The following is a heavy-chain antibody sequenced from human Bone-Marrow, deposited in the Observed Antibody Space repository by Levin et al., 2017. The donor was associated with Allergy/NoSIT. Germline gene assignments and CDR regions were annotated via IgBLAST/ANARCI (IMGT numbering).Heavy chain of an antibody. J-gene: IGHJ4*02. Sequence: AGGSLRLSCVASGFALSTYPVSWVRQAPGRGLEWVSSISTSGDTTYHSDSVEGRPTVSRDNSRNTVYLQMKGLRVEDTAMYFCAKLTPAASAADYWGQGTLVTVSS. CDR1: GFALSTYP. D-gene: IGHD6-25*01. V-gene: IGHV3-23*01. CDR3: AKLTPAASAADY. CDR2: ISTSGDTT.